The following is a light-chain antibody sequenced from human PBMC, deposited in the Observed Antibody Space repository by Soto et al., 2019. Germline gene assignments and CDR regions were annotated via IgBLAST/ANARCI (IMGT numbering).Light chain of an antibody. Sequence: QSALTQPASVSGSPGQSITISCTGTSSDVGNFNLVSWYQHHPGKAPKLMIYEVNKRPSGVPDRFSGSKSGNTASLTVSGLQAEDEADYYCSSYAGSSNVFGTGTKLTVL. CDR3: SSYAGSSNV. V-gene: IGLV2-14*02. CDR1: SSDVGNFNL. CDR2: EVN. J-gene: IGLJ1*01.